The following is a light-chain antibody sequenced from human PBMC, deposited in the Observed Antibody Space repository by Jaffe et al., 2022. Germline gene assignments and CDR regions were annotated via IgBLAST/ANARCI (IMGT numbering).Light chain of an antibody. CDR3: QQRSNWPSLFT. CDR1: QSVSSY. V-gene: IGKV3-11*01. J-gene: IGKJ3*01. Sequence: EIVLTQSPATLSLSPGERATLSCRASQSVSSYLAWYQQKPGQAPRLLIYDASNRATGIPARFSGSGSGTDFTLTISSLEPEDFAVYYCQQRSNWPSLFTFGPGTKVDIK. CDR2: DAS.